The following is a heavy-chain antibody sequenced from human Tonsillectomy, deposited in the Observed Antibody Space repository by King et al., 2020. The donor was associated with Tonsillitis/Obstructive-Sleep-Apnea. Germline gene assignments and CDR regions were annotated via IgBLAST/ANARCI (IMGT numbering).Heavy chain of an antibody. CDR1: GYTFAGYY. Sequence: VQLVESGAEVKKPGASVKVSCKASGYTFAGYYIHWVRQAPGQGLEWMGWINPNSGGTNYAQKFQGWVTMTRDTSITTAYMELSRLRSDDTAVYYCAGARGLTGDPAADTFDIWGQGTMVTVSS. CDR2: INPNSGGT. CDR3: AGARGLTGDPAADTFDI. J-gene: IGHJ3*02. V-gene: IGHV1-2*04. D-gene: IGHD7-27*01.